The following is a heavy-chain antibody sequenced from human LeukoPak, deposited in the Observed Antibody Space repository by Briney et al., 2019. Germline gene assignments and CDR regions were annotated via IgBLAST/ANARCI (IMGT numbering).Heavy chain of an antibody. Sequence: PGGSLRLSCAASGFTFSSYAMTWVRQAPGKGLEWVSITSRSGGNTNYADSVKGRFTISRDNFMSTLFLQMSSLRAEDTAIYYCAKDSSRAAAEDYWGQGTLVTVSS. CDR1: GFTFSSYA. CDR2: TSRSGGNT. V-gene: IGHV3-23*01. J-gene: IGHJ4*02. D-gene: IGHD6-13*01. CDR3: AKDSSRAAAEDY.